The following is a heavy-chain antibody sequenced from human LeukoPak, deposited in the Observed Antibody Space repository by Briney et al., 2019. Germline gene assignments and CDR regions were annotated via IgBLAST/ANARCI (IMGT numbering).Heavy chain of an antibody. Sequence: SETLSLTCAVYGGSCDGYYCSWIRQPPGKGLEWIGEIHPSGIFYYNSSLVSRVTISIDPSKTQFSLRLTSVTAADTAFYYCARGRDRSKTGDLWGQGSLVTVSS. V-gene: IGHV4-34*01. CDR3: ARGRDRSKTGDL. CDR1: GGSCDGYY. D-gene: IGHD5-24*01. J-gene: IGHJ5*02. CDR2: IHPSGIF.